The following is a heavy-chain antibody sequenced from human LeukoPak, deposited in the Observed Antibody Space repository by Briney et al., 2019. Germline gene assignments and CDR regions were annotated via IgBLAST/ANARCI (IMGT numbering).Heavy chain of an antibody. Sequence: PGGSLRLSCAASGFTFSSFATSWVRQAPGKGLEWVSSISSSSSYIYYADSVKGRFTISRGNAKNSLYLQMNSLRAEDTAVYYCARFSMSSPLVDYWGQGTLVTVSS. J-gene: IGHJ4*02. CDR3: ARFSMSSPLVDY. CDR2: ISSSSSYI. CDR1: GFTFSSFA. V-gene: IGHV3-21*01. D-gene: IGHD5/OR15-5a*01.